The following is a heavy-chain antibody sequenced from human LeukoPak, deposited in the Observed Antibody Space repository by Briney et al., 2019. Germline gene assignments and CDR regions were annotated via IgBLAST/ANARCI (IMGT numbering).Heavy chain of an antibody. CDR1: GFTFSLSW. V-gene: IGHV3-74*01. D-gene: IGHD1-1*01. CDR2: INYDARSR. J-gene: IGHJ1*01. CDR3: VRGAGPGTPFD. Sequence: GGSLRLSCAASGFTFSLSWVHWVRQAPGKGLEWVSSINYDARSRTYADSMKGRLTISRDNAKNTLFLQMNSLRVEDTAIYSCVRGAGPGTPFDWGQGILVTVSS.